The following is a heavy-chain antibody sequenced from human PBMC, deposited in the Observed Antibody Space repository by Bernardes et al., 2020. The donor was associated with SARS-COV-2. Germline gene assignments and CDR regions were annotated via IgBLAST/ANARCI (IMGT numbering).Heavy chain of an antibody. V-gene: IGHV3-23*01. CDR3: AKDSFGGDHLNWFDP. CDR2: ITGRSDTT. D-gene: IGHD4-17*01. J-gene: IGHJ5*02. CDR1: GFTFKDYA. Sequence: GGTLRLSCTASGFTFKDYALNWVRQAPGKGLEWLSVITGRSDTTSYADSVKGRFTISRDNSKNTLYLQMNSLRVEDTAVYYCAKDSFGGDHLNWFDPWGQGTLVTVSS.